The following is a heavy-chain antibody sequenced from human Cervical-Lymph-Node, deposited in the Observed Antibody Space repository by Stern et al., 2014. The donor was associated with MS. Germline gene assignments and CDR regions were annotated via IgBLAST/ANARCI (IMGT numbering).Heavy chain of an antibody. Sequence: QLQLQESGPGLVKPSATLSLICTVSGGSINNYYWTWIRQPPGKGLQYIGYIFYRGNTNYNPSFKSRVTISVDTSKNQFSLRLTSVTAADTAVYYCAKGRDLYADWGQGTLVAVSS. CDR2: IFYRGNT. J-gene: IGHJ4*02. V-gene: IGHV4-59*01. D-gene: IGHD2/OR15-2a*01. CDR1: GGSINNYY. CDR3: AKGRDLYAD.